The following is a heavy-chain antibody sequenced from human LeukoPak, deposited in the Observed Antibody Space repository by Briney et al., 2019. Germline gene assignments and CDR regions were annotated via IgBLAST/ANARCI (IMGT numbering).Heavy chain of an antibody. CDR1: GFTITGHT. D-gene: IGHD3-3*01. CDR3: TKDPNPLYDFWSGYK. J-gene: IGHJ4*02. Sequence: GGSLRLSCAASGFTITGHTMTWVRQAPGKGLEWVSIIGGRDDRTYYADSVKGRFNISRDNSKNILYLRMNSLRAEDTAVYYCTKDPNPLYDFWSGYKWGPGTLVTVSS. V-gene: IGHV3-23*01. CDR2: IGGRDDRT.